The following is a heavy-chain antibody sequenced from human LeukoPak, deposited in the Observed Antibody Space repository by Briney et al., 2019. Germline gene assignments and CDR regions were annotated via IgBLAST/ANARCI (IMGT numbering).Heavy chain of an antibody. Sequence: GESLKISCKGSGYIFTNYWIGWVRQMPGKGLEWMGIIHPGDSDTRYSPSFQGQVTLSADKSINTAYLQWSSLTVSDTAMYYCARHGGYGDYLTEYFQHWGQGTLVTVSS. V-gene: IGHV5-51*01. CDR3: ARHGGYGDYLTEYFQH. CDR1: GYIFTNYW. D-gene: IGHD4-17*01. J-gene: IGHJ1*01. CDR2: IHPGDSDT.